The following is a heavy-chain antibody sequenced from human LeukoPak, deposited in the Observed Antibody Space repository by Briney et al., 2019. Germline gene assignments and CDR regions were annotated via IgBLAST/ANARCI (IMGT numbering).Heavy chain of an antibody. Sequence: LRLSCAASGFTFNNYAMSWVRQAPGKGREWMGYIYHSGSTYYNPSLKSRVTISVDRSKNQFSLKLSSVTAADTAVYYCARVRLHYYDSSGYYFDYWGQGTLVTVSS. D-gene: IGHD3-22*01. CDR1: GFTFNNYA. CDR2: IYHSGST. V-gene: IGHV4-30-2*01. CDR3: ARVRLHYYDSSGYYFDY. J-gene: IGHJ4*02.